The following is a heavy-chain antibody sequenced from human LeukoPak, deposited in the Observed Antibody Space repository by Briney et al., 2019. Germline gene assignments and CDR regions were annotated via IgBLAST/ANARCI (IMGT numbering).Heavy chain of an antibody. CDR2: IYPGHSDT. Sequence: GGSLEISGQGSGSPFTSYWIGWVRQLPGKGLGWMGIIYPGHSDTRYSPSFQGQVTISADKSISTAYLQWSSLKASDTAMYYCARWRAAAAPEIDYWGQGTLVTVSS. V-gene: IGHV5-51*01. J-gene: IGHJ4*02. CDR3: ARWRAAAAPEIDY. CDR1: GSPFTSYW. D-gene: IGHD6-13*01.